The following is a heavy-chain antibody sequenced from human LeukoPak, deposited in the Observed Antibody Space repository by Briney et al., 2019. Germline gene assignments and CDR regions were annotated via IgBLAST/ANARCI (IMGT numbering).Heavy chain of an antibody. Sequence: SGGSLRLSCAASGFTFSTYNMSWVRQAPGKGLEWVSAISGSGGSIYYADSVKGRFTISRDNSKNTLYLQMNSLRAEDTAVYYCARERTVNAFDIWGQGTMVTVSS. V-gene: IGHV3-23*01. J-gene: IGHJ3*02. CDR1: GFTFSTYN. D-gene: IGHD4-17*01. CDR2: ISGSGGSI. CDR3: ARERTVNAFDI.